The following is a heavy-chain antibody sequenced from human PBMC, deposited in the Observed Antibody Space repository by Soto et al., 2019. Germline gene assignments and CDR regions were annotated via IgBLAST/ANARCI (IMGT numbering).Heavy chain of an antibody. J-gene: IGHJ3*02. CDR2: ITADGGT. Sequence: EVQVLESGGGLVQPGGSLRLSCEGSGFTVSSHAMTWIRQAPGKGPEWVSTITADGGTYYADSVKGRFAMSRDTSGXTXXLHMSSLGAEDTAAYYCAPHVSCSGGSCQYDAFAIRGQGTMVTVSS. V-gene: IGHV3-23*01. CDR3: APHVSCSGGSCQYDAFAI. D-gene: IGHD2-15*01. CDR1: GFTVSSHA.